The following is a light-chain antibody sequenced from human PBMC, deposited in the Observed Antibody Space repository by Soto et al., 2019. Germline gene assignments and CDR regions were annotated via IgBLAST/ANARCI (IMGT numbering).Light chain of an antibody. V-gene: IGLV2-14*01. J-gene: IGLJ1*01. CDR1: SSDVGSYDH. CDR3: SSYTSSTTYV. CDR2: EVS. Sequence: QSALAQPASVSGSPGQSITISCSGTSSDVGSYDHVAWYQQFPGKTPKLMIYEVSNRPSGVSSRFSGSKSGNTASLTISGLQAEDEADYHCSSYTSSTTYVFATGTKVTVL.